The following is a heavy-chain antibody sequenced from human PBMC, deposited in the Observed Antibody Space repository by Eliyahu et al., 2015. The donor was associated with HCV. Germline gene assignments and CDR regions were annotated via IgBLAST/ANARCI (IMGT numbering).Heavy chain of an antibody. D-gene: IGHD1-26*01. Sequence: QVQLVQSGAEVKKPGSSVKVSCKASGGTFLSHGISWVRQAPGQGLEWMGGIIPLLRTSNYAQQFQGRVTINADTSTSTVYMEVSSLTTEDTAVYYCARVQWVGELTKYYFDSWGQGTLVTVSS. CDR3: ARVQWVGELTKYYFDS. CDR1: GGTFLSHG. J-gene: IGHJ4*02. CDR2: IIPLLRTS. V-gene: IGHV1-69*06.